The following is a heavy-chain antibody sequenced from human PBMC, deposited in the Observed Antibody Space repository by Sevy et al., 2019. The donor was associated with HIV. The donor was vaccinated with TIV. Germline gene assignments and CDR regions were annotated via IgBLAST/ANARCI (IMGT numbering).Heavy chain of an antibody. CDR2: IGTAGDP. V-gene: IGHV3-13*05. Sequence: GGSLRLSCAASGFTFSSYDMHWVRQATGKGLEWVSAIGTAGDPYYPGSVKGRFTISRENSKNSLYLQMNSLRAGETVVYYCARGSLWFGGLQDAFDIWGQGTMVTVSS. D-gene: IGHD3-10*01. J-gene: IGHJ3*02. CDR1: GFTFSSYD. CDR3: ARGSLWFGGLQDAFDI.